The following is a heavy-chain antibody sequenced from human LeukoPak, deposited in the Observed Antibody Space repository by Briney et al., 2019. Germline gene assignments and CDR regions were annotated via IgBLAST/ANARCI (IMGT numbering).Heavy chain of an antibody. CDR1: GYTFTVYY. CDR2: INPNSGDP. D-gene: IGHD2-21*02. V-gene: IGHV1-2*06. Sequence: GASVKVSCKASGYTFTVYYIHWVRQAPGQGLEWMGRINPNSGDPNYPQKFQGRVTMTRDTSISTAYMEMSSLTSDDTAVYYCARDVKVTAYCGGDCYPGVDYWGQGTLVTVSS. J-gene: IGHJ4*02. CDR3: ARDVKVTAYCGGDCYPGVDY.